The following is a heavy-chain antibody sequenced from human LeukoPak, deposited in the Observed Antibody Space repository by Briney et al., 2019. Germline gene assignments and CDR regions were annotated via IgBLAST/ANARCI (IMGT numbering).Heavy chain of an antibody. J-gene: IGHJ4*02. D-gene: IGHD3-22*01. CDR2: INPNSGGT. CDR1: GYTFTCYY. CDR3: ARDRVNYYDSSGYPNFDY. Sequence: ASVKVSCKASGYTFTCYYMHWVRQAPGQGLEWMGRINPNSGGTNYAQKFQGRVTMTRDTSISTAYMELSRLRSDDTAVYYCARDRVNYYDSSGYPNFDYWGQGTLVTVSS. V-gene: IGHV1-2*06.